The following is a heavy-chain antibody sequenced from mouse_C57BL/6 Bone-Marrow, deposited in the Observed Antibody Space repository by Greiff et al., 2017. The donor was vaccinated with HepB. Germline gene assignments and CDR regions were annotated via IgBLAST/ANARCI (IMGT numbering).Heavy chain of an antibody. CDR2: ISSGSSTI. Sequence: EVQGVESGGGLVKPGGSLKLSCAASGFTFSDYGMHWVRQAPEKGLEWVAYISSGSSTIYYADTVKGRFTISRNNAKNTLFLQMTSLRSEDTAKYYATPSDYYAMDYWGQGTSVTVSS. D-gene: IGHD1-3*01. CDR1: GFTFSDYG. V-gene: IGHV5-17*01. J-gene: IGHJ4*01. CDR3: TPSDYYAMDY.